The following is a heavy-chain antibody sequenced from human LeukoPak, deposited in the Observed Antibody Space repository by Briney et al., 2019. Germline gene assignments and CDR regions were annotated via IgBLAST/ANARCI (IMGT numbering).Heavy chain of an antibody. V-gene: IGHV4-31*03. CDR3: ARDEIAWFDP. CDR2: IYYSGST. D-gene: IGHD2-21*01. J-gene: IGHJ5*02. CDR1: GGSISSGGYY. Sequence: SETLSLTCTVSGGSISSGGYYWSWIRQHPGKRLEWIGYIYYSGSTYYNPSLKSRVTISVDTSKNQFSLRLSSVTAADTAVYYCARDEIAWFDPWGQGTLVTVSS.